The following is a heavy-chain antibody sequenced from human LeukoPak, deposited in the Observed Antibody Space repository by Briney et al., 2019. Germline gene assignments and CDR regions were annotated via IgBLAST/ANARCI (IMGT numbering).Heavy chain of an antibody. D-gene: IGHD2-2*01. J-gene: IGHJ2*01. V-gene: IGHV3-11*01. CDR1: GFTFSDYY. Sequence: GGSLRLSCAASGFTFSDYYMSWIRQAPGKGLEWVSYISSSGSTIYYADSVKGRFTISRDNAKNSLYLQMNSLRAEDTAVYYCARRPTPVVVVPAAYWHFDLWGRGTLVTVSS. CDR2: ISSSGSTI. CDR3: ARRPTPVVVVPAAYWHFDL.